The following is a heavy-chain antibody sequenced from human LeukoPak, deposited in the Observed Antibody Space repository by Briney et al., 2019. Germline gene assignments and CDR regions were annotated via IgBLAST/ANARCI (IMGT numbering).Heavy chain of an antibody. CDR1: GFTFSSYE. CDR3: ARDIDYYGSGSQDYYYYGMDV. CDR2: ISSSGSTI. J-gene: IGHJ6*02. V-gene: IGHV3-48*03. D-gene: IGHD3-10*01. Sequence: GGSLRLSCAASGFTFSSYEMNWVRQAPGKGLEWVSYISSSGSTIYYADSVKGRFTISRDNAKNSLYLQMSSLRAEDTAVYYCARDIDYYGSGSQDYYYYGMDVWGQGTTVTVSS.